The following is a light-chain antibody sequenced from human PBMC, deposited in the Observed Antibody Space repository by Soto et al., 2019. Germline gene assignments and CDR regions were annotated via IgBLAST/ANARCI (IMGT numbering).Light chain of an antibody. CDR3: QQYSSSSPT. V-gene: IGKV1-5*01. CDR1: QTISIY. Sequence: DIQMTQSPSTLSASIGDRVIITCRASQTISIYLAWCQQRPGEAPKLLIYDASTLESGVPARFSGSGSGTEFTLTISSLQPDDFATYYCQQYSSSSPTFGQGTKVEIQ. J-gene: IGKJ1*01. CDR2: DAS.